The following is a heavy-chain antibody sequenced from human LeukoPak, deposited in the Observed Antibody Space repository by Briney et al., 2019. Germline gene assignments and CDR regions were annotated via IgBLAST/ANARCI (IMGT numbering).Heavy chain of an antibody. CDR1: GFTVSSTY. D-gene: IGHD3-3*01. J-gene: IGHJ4*02. Sequence: PGGSLRLSCAASGFTVSSTYMAWVRQAPGRGLEWVSIIYSGGTTYYADSVKGRFTISRDNSKNTLYLQMNSLRAEDTAVYYCARDLERGVFDYWGQGTLVTVSS. CDR2: IYSGGTT. V-gene: IGHV3-53*01. CDR3: ARDLERGVFDY.